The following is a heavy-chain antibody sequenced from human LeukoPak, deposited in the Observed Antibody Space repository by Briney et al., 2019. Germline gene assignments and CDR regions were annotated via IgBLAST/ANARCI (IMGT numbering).Heavy chain of an antibody. CDR3: ARDIGGCGGDCPPDY. CDR2: INPSGGST. J-gene: IGHJ4*02. D-gene: IGHD2-21*02. Sequence: ASVKVSCKASGYTFTSYYMHWVRQAPGQGLEWMGIINPSGGSTSYAQKFQGRVTMTRDTSTSTVYMELSSLRSEDTAVYCCARDIGGCGGDCPPDYWGQGTLVTASS. V-gene: IGHV1-46*01. CDR1: GYTFTSYY.